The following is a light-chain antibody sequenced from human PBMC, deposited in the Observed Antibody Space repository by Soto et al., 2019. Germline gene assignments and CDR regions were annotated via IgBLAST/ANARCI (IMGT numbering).Light chain of an antibody. CDR1: SSDIGGYKY. CDR2: EVS. J-gene: IGLJ3*02. CDR3: TSYSRYRVLG. V-gene: IGLV2-14*01. Sequence: QSVLTQPASVSGSLGQSITISCTGTSSDIGGYKYVSWYQQHPGKAPKLIIFEVSNRPSGVSDRFSGSNSGNTASLTISGLQAEDEADYYCTSYSRYRVLGFGGGTKVTVL.